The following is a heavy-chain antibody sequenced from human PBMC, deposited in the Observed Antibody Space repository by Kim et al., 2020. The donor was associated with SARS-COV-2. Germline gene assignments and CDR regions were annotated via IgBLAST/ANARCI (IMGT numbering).Heavy chain of an antibody. CDR3: ARRRGSSSSVGDWFAP. Sequence: SETLSLTCAVSGDSIDNFNFYWDWVRQSPGKALEWIGSIFYTGQPYYSPSLKSRVTLSLDTSERHFSLTLASVTSADSGVYFCARRRGSSSSVGDWFAP. CDR1: GDSIDNFNFY. V-gene: IGHV4-39*02. D-gene: IGHD3-10*01. CDR2: IFYTGQP. J-gene: IGHJ5*02.